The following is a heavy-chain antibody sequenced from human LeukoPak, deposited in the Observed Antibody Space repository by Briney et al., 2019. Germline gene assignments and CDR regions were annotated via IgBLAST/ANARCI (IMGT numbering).Heavy chain of an antibody. CDR1: GFTFSSYG. CDR3: VNSGFDP. D-gene: IGHD3-10*01. J-gene: IGHJ5*01. CDR2: IHYDGTNE. V-gene: IGHV3-30*02. Sequence: GGSLRLSCAASGFTFSSYGMHWVRQAPGKGLEWVSFIHYDGTNEYYADSVKGRFTISRDNFKSTLYLQMNDLRVEDTALYYCVNSGFDPWGQGTLVTVSS.